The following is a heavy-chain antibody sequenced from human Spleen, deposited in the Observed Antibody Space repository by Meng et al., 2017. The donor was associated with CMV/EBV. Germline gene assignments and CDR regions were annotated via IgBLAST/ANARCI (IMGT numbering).Heavy chain of an antibody. J-gene: IGHJ4*02. D-gene: IGHD3-10*01. CDR2: ISGSGGST. CDR3: AKEEAWFGELLDDY. V-gene: IGHV3-23*01. Sequence: GESLKISCATSGFTFSSYAMNWVRQAPGKGLEWVSAISGSGGSTYYADSVKGRFTISRDNSKNTLYLQMNSLRAEDTAVYYCAKEEAWFGELLDDYWGQGTLVTVSS. CDR1: GFTFSSYA.